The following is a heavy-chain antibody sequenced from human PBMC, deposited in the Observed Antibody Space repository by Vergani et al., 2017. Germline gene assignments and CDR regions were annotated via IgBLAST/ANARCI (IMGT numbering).Heavy chain of an antibody. CDR3: AREVIQLWSRRGHWFDP. Sequence: QVQLQQWGAGLLKPSETLSLTCAVYGGSFSGYYWSWIRQPPGKGLEWIGEINHSGSTNYNTSLKSRVTISVDPSKNQFSLKLGSVTAADTAVYYCAREVIQLWSRRGHWFDPWGQGTLVTVSS. D-gene: IGHD5-18*01. CDR2: INHSGST. V-gene: IGHV4-34*01. J-gene: IGHJ5*02. CDR1: GGSFSGYY.